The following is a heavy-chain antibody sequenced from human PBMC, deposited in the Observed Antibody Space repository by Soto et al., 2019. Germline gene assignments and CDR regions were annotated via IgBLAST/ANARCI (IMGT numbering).Heavy chain of an antibody. Sequence: TLSLTCTVSGGSISSGGYYWSWIGQHPGKGLEWIGYIYYSGSTYYNPSLKSRVTISVDTSKNQFSLKLSSVTAADTAVYYWARFVTVFDDVSGEDYYYGMDVWGQGTTVTVSS. CDR3: ARFVTVFDDVSGEDYYYGMDV. V-gene: IGHV4-31*03. CDR2: IYYSGST. CDR1: GGSISSGGYY. D-gene: IGHD3-3*01. J-gene: IGHJ6*02.